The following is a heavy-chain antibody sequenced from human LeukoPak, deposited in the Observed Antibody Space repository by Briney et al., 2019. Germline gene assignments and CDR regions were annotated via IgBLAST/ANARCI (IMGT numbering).Heavy chain of an antibody. J-gene: IGHJ4*02. CDR2: ISSGSSAI. CDR1: GFTFTTYS. V-gene: IGHV3-21*01. Sequence: PGGSLRLSCEASGFTFTTYSMTWVRQAPGKGLEWISIISSGSSAIFSADALKGRFTISRDDAKNLLYLDMNSLRAEDTAVYYCARDSGLANYYDSSGYYYSWGQGTLVTVSS. D-gene: IGHD3-22*01. CDR3: ARDSGLANYYDSSGYYYS.